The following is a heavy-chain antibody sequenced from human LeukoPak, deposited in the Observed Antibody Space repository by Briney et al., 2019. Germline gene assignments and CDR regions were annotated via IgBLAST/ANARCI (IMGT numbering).Heavy chain of an antibody. J-gene: IGHJ6*03. CDR2: ISYSGST. CDR1: GGSISSYY. D-gene: IGHD6-13*01. V-gene: IGHV4-59*13. Sequence: SETLSLTCSVSGGSISSYYWSWIRQPPGKGLEWIGYISYSGSTNYNPPLKSRVTISEDTSKNQFSLKLTSVTAADTAVYYCARRSTLRVAAAGYGYMDVWGKGTTVTISS. CDR3: ARRSTLRVAAAGYGYMDV.